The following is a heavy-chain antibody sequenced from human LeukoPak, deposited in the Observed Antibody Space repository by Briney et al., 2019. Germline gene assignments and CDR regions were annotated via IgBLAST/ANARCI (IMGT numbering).Heavy chain of an antibody. D-gene: IGHD3-10*01. J-gene: IGHJ6*02. Sequence: GGSLGLSCAASGFTFSSYGMHWVRQAPGKGLEWVAVIWYDGSNKYYADSVKGRFTISRDNSKNTLYLQMNSLRAEDTAVYYCARVGEYYYYGMDVWGQGTTVTVSS. CDR2: IWYDGSNK. CDR1: GFTFSSYG. V-gene: IGHV3-33*01. CDR3: ARVGEYYYYGMDV.